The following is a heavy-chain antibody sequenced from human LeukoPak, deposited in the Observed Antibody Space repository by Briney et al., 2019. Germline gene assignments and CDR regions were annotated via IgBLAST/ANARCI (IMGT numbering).Heavy chain of an antibody. CDR1: GFTFSSYW. CDR3: ARDQKAGTRYYGMDV. Sequence: GGSLRLSCAASGFTFSSYWMSWVRQAPGKGLEWVANIKQDGSEKYYVDSVKGRFTISRDNAKNSLYLQMNSLRAEDTAVYYCARDQKAGTRYYGMDVWGQGTTVTVSS. CDR2: IKQDGSEK. V-gene: IGHV3-7*01. D-gene: IGHD6-19*01. J-gene: IGHJ6*02.